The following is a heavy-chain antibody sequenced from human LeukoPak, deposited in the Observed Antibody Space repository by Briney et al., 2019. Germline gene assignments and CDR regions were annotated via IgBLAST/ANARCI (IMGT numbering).Heavy chain of an antibody. D-gene: IGHD5-18*01. CDR3: ARNGYSFGSSWFDP. Sequence: SETLSLTCTVYGDSISNYYWSWIRQPPGKGLEWIGYISYSGSTNYNPSLKSRVTISGNTSKNQFSLKVSSVTAADTAVYYCARNGYSFGSSWFDPWGQGILVTVSS. V-gene: IGHV4-59*08. CDR1: GDSISNYY. CDR2: ISYSGST. J-gene: IGHJ5*02.